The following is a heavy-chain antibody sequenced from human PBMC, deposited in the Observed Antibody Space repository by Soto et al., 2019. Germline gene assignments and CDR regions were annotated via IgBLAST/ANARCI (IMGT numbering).Heavy chain of an antibody. CDR3: ARDLIAVAGADTDY. D-gene: IGHD6-19*01. J-gene: IGHJ4*02. Sequence: QVQLVESGGGVVQPGRSLRLSCAASGFTFSSYAMHWVRQAPGKGLEWVAVISYDGSNKYYADSVKGRFTISRDNSKNTLYLQMNSLRAEDTAVYYCARDLIAVAGADTDYWGQGTLVTVSS. V-gene: IGHV3-30-3*01. CDR2: ISYDGSNK. CDR1: GFTFSSYA.